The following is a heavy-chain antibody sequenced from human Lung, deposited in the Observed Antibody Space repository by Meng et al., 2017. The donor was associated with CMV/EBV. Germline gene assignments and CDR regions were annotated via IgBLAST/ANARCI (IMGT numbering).Heavy chain of an antibody. CDR1: GYTFTGYY. D-gene: IGHD2-2*01. J-gene: IGHJ5*02. V-gene: IGHV1-2*02. Sequence: SVKVSCXASGYTFTGYYMHWVRQAPGQGLEWMGWINPNSGGTNYAQKFQGRVTMTRDTSISTAYMELSRLRSDDTAVYYCARGVGYCSSTSCQVWFDPWGQGTLVTFSS. CDR3: ARGVGYCSSTSCQVWFDP. CDR2: INPNSGGT.